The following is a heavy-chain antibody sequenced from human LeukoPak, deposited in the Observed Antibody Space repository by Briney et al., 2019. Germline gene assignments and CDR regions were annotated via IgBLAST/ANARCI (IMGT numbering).Heavy chain of an antibody. J-gene: IGHJ4*02. V-gene: IGHV3-23*01. CDR3: AKVAWHVASY. CDR2: ISGSGGTT. CDR1: GFTFSNYG. Sequence: GGSLRLSCAASGFTFSNYGMSWVRQAPGKGLEWVSVISGSGGTTYYADSVKGRFTISRDNSKNTLYLQMNSLRAEDTAVYYCAKVAWHVASYWGQGTLVTVSS. D-gene: IGHD3-10*02.